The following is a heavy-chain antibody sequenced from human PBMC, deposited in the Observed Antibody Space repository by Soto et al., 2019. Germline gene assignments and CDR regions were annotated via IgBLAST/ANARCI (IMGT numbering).Heavy chain of an antibody. V-gene: IGHV3-30*18. Sequence: QVRLVESGGGVVQPGRSLRLSCAASGFTFSSYGMHWVRQAPGKGLEWVAVISYDGSNKYYADSVKGRFTISRDNSKNTLYLQMNSLRAEDTAVYYCAKENYEALTYWGQGTLVTVSS. J-gene: IGHJ4*02. CDR2: ISYDGSNK. CDR1: GFTFSSYG. CDR3: AKENYEALTY. D-gene: IGHD3-22*01.